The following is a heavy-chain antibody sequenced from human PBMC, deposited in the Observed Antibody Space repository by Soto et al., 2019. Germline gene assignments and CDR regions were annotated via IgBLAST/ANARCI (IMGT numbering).Heavy chain of an antibody. Sequence: PSETLSLTCSVSGGSINSDSHYWSWILHHPGKGLEWIGNKYTSVRAYYNPSLKSRVSISVDTSKNQFSLTLNSATAADTAVYYCARESDYYDSSGSGFDYWGQGSLVTVSS. CDR2: KYTSVRA. V-gene: IGHV4-31*03. CDR1: GGSINSDSHY. D-gene: IGHD3-22*01. CDR3: ARESDYYDSSGSGFDY. J-gene: IGHJ4*02.